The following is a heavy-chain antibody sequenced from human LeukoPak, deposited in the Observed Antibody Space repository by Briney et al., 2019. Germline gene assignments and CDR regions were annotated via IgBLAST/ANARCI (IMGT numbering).Heavy chain of an antibody. CDR1: GFTFSTYG. CDR3: ARDGGSGSYKPYYFDY. J-gene: IGHJ4*02. V-gene: IGHV3-30*02. CDR2: IRYDGSHK. Sequence: GGSLRLSCAASGFTFSTYGMHWVRQAPGKGLEWVAFIRYDGSHKYYADSVKGRFTISRDNAKNSLYLQMNSLRAEDTAVYYCARDGGSGSYKPYYFDYWGQGTLVTVSS. D-gene: IGHD3-10*01.